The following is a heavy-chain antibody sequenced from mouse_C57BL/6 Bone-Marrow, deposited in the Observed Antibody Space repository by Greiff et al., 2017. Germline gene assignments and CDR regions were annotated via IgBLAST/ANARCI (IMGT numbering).Heavy chain of an antibody. J-gene: IGHJ4*01. Sequence: QVQLQQPGAELVKPGASVKLSCKASGYTFTSYWLHWVKQRPGQGLEWIGMIHPNSGSTNYNEKFKSKATLTVDKSSSTAYMQLSSLTSEDSAVYYCARRGTTAPYAMDYWGQGTSVTVSS. CDR2: IHPNSGST. D-gene: IGHD1-2*01. CDR3: ARRGTTAPYAMDY. V-gene: IGHV1-64*01. CDR1: GYTFTSYW.